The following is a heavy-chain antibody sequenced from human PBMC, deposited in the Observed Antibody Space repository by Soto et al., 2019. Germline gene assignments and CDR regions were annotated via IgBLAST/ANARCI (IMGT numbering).Heavy chain of an antibody. J-gene: IGHJ3*02. CDR1: GFTFSSYG. V-gene: IGHV3-33*01. Sequence: GGSLRRSCAASGFTFSSYGMHWVRQAPGKGLEWVAVIWYDGSNKYYADSVKGRFTISRDNSKNTLYLQMNSLRAEDTAVYYCARELVAAGTFDAFDIWGRGTMVTVSS. D-gene: IGHD6-13*01. CDR3: ARELVAAGTFDAFDI. CDR2: IWYDGSNK.